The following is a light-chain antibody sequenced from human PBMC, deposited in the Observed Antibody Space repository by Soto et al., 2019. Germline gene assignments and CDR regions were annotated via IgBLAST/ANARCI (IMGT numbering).Light chain of an antibody. Sequence: DIVLTQSPATLSLSPGERATLSCRASQSVSSYLAWYQQKPGQAPRLLIYDASNRAPGIPARFSGSGSPTDFTLTISSLEPEDFAVYYCKQRKSRLTVGRGTKVEI. J-gene: IGKJ4*01. CDR1: QSVSSY. CDR2: DAS. V-gene: IGKV3-11*01. CDR3: KQRKSRLT.